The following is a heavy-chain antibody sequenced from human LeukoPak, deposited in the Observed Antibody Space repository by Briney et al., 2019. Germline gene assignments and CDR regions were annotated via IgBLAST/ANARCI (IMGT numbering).Heavy chain of an antibody. V-gene: IGHV4-59*08. CDR3: ARSRLLGSPDAFDI. CDR2: IYYSGST. J-gene: IGHJ3*02. Sequence: SETLSLTCTVSGGSISSYYWSWIRQPPGKGLEWIGYIYYSGSTNYNPSLKSRVTISVDTSKNQFSLKLSSVTAADTAVYYCARSRLLGSPDAFDIWGQGTTVTVSS. CDR1: GGSISSYY. D-gene: IGHD2-15*01.